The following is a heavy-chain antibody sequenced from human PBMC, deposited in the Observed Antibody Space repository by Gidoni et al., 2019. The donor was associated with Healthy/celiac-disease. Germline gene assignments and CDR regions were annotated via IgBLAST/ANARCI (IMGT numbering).Heavy chain of an antibody. J-gene: IGHJ4*02. Sequence: QVQLVESGGGVVQPGRSLRPSCAASGFPFSSYGMHWVRQAPGKGLGWVAVIWYDGSNKYYADSVKGRFTISRDNSKNTLYLQMNSLRAEDTAVYYCARNRDIVGATLDYWGQGTLVTVSS. CDR1: GFPFSSYG. V-gene: IGHV3-33*01. D-gene: IGHD1-26*01. CDR3: ARNRDIVGATLDY. CDR2: IWYDGSNK.